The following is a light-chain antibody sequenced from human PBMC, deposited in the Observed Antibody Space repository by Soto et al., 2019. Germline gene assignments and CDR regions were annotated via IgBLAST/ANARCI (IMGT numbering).Light chain of an antibody. J-gene: IGKJ3*01. Sequence: DIQMTQSPSSLSASVGDTVTVTCRASQGISNYLAWYQQKPGKVPKLLIYGASTLKSGVPSRFSGSGSGTDFTLTISSLQPEDVATYYCQKYNRDPFTFGPGTKVDIK. V-gene: IGKV1-27*01. CDR2: GAS. CDR1: QGISNY. CDR3: QKYNRDPFT.